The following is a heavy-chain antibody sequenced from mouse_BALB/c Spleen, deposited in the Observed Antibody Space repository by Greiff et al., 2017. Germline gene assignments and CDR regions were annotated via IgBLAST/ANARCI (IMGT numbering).Heavy chain of an antibody. V-gene: IGHV1-18*01. CDR3: ARNDYDAMDY. J-gene: IGHJ4*01. CDR2: INPNNGGT. Sequence: VQLQQSGPELVKPGASVKVSCKASGYAFTSYNMYWVKQSHGKSLEWIGDINPNNGGTIYNQKFKGKATLTVDKSSSTAYMELRSLTSEDTAVYYCARNDYDAMDYWGQGTSVTVSS. CDR1: GYAFTSYN.